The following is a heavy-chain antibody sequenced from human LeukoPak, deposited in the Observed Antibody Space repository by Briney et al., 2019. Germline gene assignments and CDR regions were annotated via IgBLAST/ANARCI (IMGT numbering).Heavy chain of an antibody. D-gene: IGHD2-15*01. CDR2: IRYDGSDK. Sequence: HPGRSLRLSCAAYGFTFSSYGMHWVRQAPGKGLEWVAFIRYDGSDKYYAESVKGRFTISRDNPKNTLYLQMNSLRPEDTAVYYCSRGYCSGGSCFRVDYVPPYFDYWGQGTLVTVSS. CDR3: SRGYCSGGSCFRVDYVPPYFDY. CDR1: GFTFSSYG. J-gene: IGHJ4*02. V-gene: IGHV3-30*02.